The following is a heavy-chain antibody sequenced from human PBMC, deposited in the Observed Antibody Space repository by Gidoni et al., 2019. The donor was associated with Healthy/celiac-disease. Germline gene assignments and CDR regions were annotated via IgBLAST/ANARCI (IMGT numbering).Heavy chain of an antibody. CDR2: IWYDGSNK. V-gene: IGHV3-33*01. J-gene: IGHJ6*03. CDR1: GFTFSSYG. D-gene: IGHD2-15*01. CDR3: ARDVVAATRYYYYYMDV. Sequence: QVQLVESGGGVVQPGRSLRLSCAASGFTFSSYGMHWVRQAPGKGLEWVAVIWYDGSNKYYADSVKGRFTISRDNSKNTLYLQMNSLRAEDTAVYYCARDVVAATRYYYYYMDVWGKGTTVTVSS.